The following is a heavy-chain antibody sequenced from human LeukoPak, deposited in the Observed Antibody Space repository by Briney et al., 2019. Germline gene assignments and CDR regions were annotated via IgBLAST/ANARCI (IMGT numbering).Heavy chain of an antibody. J-gene: IGHJ4*02. Sequence: GGSLRLSCAASGFTFSHYGMHWVRQAPGRGLEWVAVIWSEGSNKFYAGSVKGRFTISRDNSQNTVDLHMNILRAEDTAVYYCAKDAQRGFDYSNSLEYWGQGTLVTVSS. CDR3: AKDAQRGFDYSNSLEY. CDR1: GFTFSHYG. CDR2: IWSEGSNK. D-gene: IGHD4-11*01. V-gene: IGHV3-33*06.